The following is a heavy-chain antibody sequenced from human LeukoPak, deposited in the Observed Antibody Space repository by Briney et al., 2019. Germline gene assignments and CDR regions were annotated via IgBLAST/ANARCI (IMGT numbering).Heavy chain of an antibody. CDR1: GFSFSSNG. CDR2: ISYDGSNK. CDR3: AKERLDIVNTGYYYYGMDV. J-gene: IGHJ6*04. D-gene: IGHD5-12*01. V-gene: IGHV3-30*18. Sequence: GGSLRLSCAASGFSFSSNGMHWVRQAPGKGLEWVAVISYDGSNKYYVDSVKGRFTISRDNSKNTLYLQMNSLRAEDTAVYYCAKERLDIVNTGYYYYGMDVWGKGTTVTVSS.